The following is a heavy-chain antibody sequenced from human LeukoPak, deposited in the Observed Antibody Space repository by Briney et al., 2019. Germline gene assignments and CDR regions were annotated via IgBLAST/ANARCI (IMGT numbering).Heavy chain of an antibody. Sequence: PVRSLRLSCAGSGFTMSNYWMNWVRQAPGEGLVWISHITPGDGSTTGYADSVKGRFTVSRDNAKNTLYLQMTSLKDGDTAVYYCVRDGMGTAPYDLWGQGTLVTVSS. J-gene: IGHJ4*01. CDR2: ITPGDGSTT. D-gene: IGHD2-8*02. V-gene: IGHV3-74*01. CDR1: GFTMSNYW. CDR3: VRDGMGTAPYDL.